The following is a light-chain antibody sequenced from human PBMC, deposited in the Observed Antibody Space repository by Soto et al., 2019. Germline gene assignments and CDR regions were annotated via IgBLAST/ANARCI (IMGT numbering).Light chain of an antibody. CDR2: KAS. CDR3: QQYSTYWT. Sequence: DIQMTQSPSTLFASVGDRVTITFRASQSISNWLAWYQQKPGMAPKVLIYKASSLESGVPSRFSGSGSGTDFTLTISSLQPEDFATYYCQQYSTYWTFGQGSMVDIK. CDR1: QSISNW. J-gene: IGKJ1*01. V-gene: IGKV1-5*03.